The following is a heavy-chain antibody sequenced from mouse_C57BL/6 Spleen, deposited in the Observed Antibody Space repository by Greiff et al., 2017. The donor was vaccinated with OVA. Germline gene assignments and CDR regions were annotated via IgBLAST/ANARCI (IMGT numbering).Heavy chain of an antibody. Sequence: VQLQQSGPELVKPGASVKIPCKASRYTFTDYNMDWVKQSHGKSLEWLGDINPNNGGTIYNQKFKGKATLTVDSSSSTAYMELRSLTSEDTAVYYCRIYGNDYFDYWGQGTTLTVSS. J-gene: IGHJ2*01. CDR3: RIYGNDYFDY. CDR2: INPNNGGT. V-gene: IGHV1-18*01. CDR1: RYTFTDYN. D-gene: IGHD2-1*01.